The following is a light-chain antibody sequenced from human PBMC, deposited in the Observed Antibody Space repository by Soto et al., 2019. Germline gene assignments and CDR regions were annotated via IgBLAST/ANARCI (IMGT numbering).Light chain of an antibody. Sequence: EIVMTQSPATLSVSPGERATLSCRASQSVSSNLAWYQQKPGQAPRLLIYVASTRATGIPARFSGSGSGTEFTLTISSLQSEDFAVYYCQQYNNWPQTFGQGTKLEI. CDR3: QQYNNWPQT. CDR1: QSVSSN. CDR2: VAS. J-gene: IGKJ1*01. V-gene: IGKV3-15*01.